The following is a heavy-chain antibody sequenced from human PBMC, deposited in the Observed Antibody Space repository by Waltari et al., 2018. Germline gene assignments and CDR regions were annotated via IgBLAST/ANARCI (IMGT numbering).Heavy chain of an antibody. Sequence: EVQLVESGGGLVQPGGALRLSCSASGFPLSTYSMSWVRQAPGNGLDWVSYIVSSSSSIYYADSVKGRFTISRDNANYSLYLQMNSLRAEDTAIYYCAREYSSSSGKLFDYWGQGTLVTVSA. CDR2: IVSSSSSI. CDR1: GFPLSTYS. CDR3: AREYSSSSGKLFDY. J-gene: IGHJ4*02. V-gene: IGHV3-48*01. D-gene: IGHD6-6*01.